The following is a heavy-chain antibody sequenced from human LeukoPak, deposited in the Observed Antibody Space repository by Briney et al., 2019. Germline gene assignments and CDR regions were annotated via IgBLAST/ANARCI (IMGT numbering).Heavy chain of an antibody. CDR1: GYSFTIYW. D-gene: IGHD5-12*01. CDR2: IYPGDSHT. V-gene: IGHV5-51*01. Sequence: LGEPLNTPGKASGYSFTIYWVAWVRQIPGKGLEWMGIIYPGDSHTRYSPSFQGQVTISADKSISTAYLQWSSLKASDTAMYYCARLLVATPQTSAGFDYWGQGTLVTVSS. J-gene: IGHJ4*02. CDR3: ARLLVATPQTSAGFDY.